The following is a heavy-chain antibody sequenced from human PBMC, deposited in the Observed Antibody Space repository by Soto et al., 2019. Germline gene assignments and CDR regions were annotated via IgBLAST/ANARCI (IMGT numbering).Heavy chain of an antibody. CDR1: GGSISSYY. Sequence: PSETLSLTCTVSGGSISSYYWSWIRQPPGKGLEWIGYIYYSGSTNYNPSLKGRVAISVDTSKNQFSLKLSSVTAADTAVCYCARDLNTYYYGSGRPARYYYYYGMDVWGQGTTVTVSS. CDR3: ARDLNTYYYGSGRPARYYYYYGMDV. D-gene: IGHD3-10*01. J-gene: IGHJ6*02. CDR2: IYYSGST. V-gene: IGHV4-59*01.